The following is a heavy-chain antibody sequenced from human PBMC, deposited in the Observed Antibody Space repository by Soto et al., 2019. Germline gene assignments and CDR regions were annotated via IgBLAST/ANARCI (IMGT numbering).Heavy chain of an antibody. D-gene: IGHD3-10*01. J-gene: IGHJ6*02. Sequence: GASVKVSCKASGYTFTSYGISWVRQAPGQGLEWMGWISTFNGNTNSAQKMQGRVTMTTDTSTSTAYMELRSLRSDDTAVYYCARDYYASGKTMYYYGMDVWGQGTTVTVSS. V-gene: IGHV1-18*04. CDR2: ISTFNGNT. CDR3: ARDYYASGKTMYYYGMDV. CDR1: GYTFTSYG.